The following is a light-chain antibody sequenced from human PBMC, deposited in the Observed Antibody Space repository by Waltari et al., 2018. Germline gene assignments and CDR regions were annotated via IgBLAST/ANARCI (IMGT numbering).Light chain of an antibody. CDR2: DEN. J-gene: IGLJ1*01. CDR3: NSRETKDKYIFV. CDR1: SLRNYS. Sequence: SSELTQDPAVSVALGQTVTITCQGDSLRNYSANWYQQKPGQAPVLVIYDENRRPSGIPDRFSGSRSGNTASLTINGAQAEDEADYYCNSRETKDKYIFVFGTGTKVTIL. V-gene: IGLV3-19*01.